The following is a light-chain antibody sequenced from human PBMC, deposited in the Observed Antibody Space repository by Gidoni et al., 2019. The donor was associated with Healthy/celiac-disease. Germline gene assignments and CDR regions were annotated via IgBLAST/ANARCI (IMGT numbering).Light chain of an antibody. Sequence: DIVMTQSPLSLPVTPGEPASIPCRSSQSLLHSNGYNYLDWYLQKPGQSPQLLNYLGSNRASGVPDRFSGSGSGADFTLKISRVEAEDVGVYYCMQALQTPVTFGQGTKLEIK. J-gene: IGKJ2*01. V-gene: IGKV2-28*01. CDR3: MQALQTPVT. CDR2: LGS. CDR1: QSLLHSNGYNY.